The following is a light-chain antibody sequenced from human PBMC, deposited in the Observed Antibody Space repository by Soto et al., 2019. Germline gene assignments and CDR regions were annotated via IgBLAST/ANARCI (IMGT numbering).Light chain of an antibody. V-gene: IGKV3-20*01. Sequence: EIVLTQSPGTLSLSPGERATLSCRARQSVSSSYLAWYPHTPGQAPRLLIYGASSRATGIPDRLSGGGSGTDFTLTLSRLEPEDVAMYYCQQDVSSPPGLTFGPGTKVDIK. CDR1: QSVSSSY. CDR2: GAS. CDR3: QQDVSSPPGLT. J-gene: IGKJ3*01.